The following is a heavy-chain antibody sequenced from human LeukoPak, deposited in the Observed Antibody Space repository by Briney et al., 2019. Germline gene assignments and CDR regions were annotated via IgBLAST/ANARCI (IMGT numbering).Heavy chain of an antibody. CDR3: ARSSDSSSSDTKPIYNWFDP. V-gene: IGHV1-46*01. J-gene: IGHJ5*02. CDR1: GYTFTSYY. D-gene: IGHD6-6*01. Sequence: ASVKVSCKASGYTFTSYYMHWVRQAPGQGLEWMGIINPSGGSTSYAQKFQGRVTMTRDTSTSTVYMELSSLRSEDTAVYYCARSSDSSSSDTKPIYNWFDPWGQGTLVTVSS. CDR2: INPSGGST.